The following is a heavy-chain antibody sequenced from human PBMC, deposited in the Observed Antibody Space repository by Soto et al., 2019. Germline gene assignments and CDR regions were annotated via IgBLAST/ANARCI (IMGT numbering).Heavy chain of an antibody. CDR3: ACIYYDFWSGFSD. Sequence: GGARRLSCAASGFTLSDYAMLWFRQPPGKGLEWVAIISYEGSEKYYSDSVKGRFTISRDNSKNTVYLQMNSVRGDDTAVYYCACIYYDFWSGFSDWGQGALVTVS. J-gene: IGHJ4*02. D-gene: IGHD3-3*01. V-gene: IGHV3-30*03. CDR1: GFTLSDYA. CDR2: ISYEGSEK.